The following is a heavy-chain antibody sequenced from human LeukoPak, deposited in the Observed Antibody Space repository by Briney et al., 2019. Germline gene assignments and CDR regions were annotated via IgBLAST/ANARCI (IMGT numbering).Heavy chain of an antibody. V-gene: IGHV3-48*01. CDR2: ISSSSSTI. Sequence: GGSLRLSCAASGFTFSSYSMNWVRQAPGKGLEWVSYISSSSSTIYYADSVKGRFTISRDNAKNSLYLQMNSLRAEDTAVYYCARDLWFGELSAGDWGQGTLVTVSS. CDR1: GFTFSSYS. CDR3: ARDLWFGELSAGD. J-gene: IGHJ4*02. D-gene: IGHD3-10*01.